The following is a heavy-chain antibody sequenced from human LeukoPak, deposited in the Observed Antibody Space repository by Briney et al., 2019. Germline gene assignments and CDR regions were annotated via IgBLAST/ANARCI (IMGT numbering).Heavy chain of an antibody. CDR2: VHYSGST. V-gene: IGHV4-59*08. CDR1: GGSISSYH. Sequence: SDTLSLTCTVSGGSISSYHWIWIRQPPGKGLEWIGYVHYSGSTNYNPSLKSRVTTSVDTSKKQFSLKLRSVTAADTAVYYCARSVSWGLLVRDDAFDIWGQGTMVTV. J-gene: IGHJ3*02. CDR3: ARSVSWGLLVRDDAFDI. D-gene: IGHD2-21*01.